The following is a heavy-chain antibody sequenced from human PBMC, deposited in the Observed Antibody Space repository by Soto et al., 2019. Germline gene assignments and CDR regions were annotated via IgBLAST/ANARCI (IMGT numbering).Heavy chain of an antibody. D-gene: IGHD1-1*01. V-gene: IGHV3-23*01. CDR1: GFTFSSYA. Sequence: PGGSLRLSCAASGFTFSSYAMSWVRQAPGKGLEWVSGISGSGDSTYYADSVKGRFTISRDNFKNTLYLQMNSLRAEDTAVYFCANDQLFSKTGTTQGTFDPWSEGALVTVGS. CDR3: ANDQLFSKTGTTQGTFDP. J-gene: IGHJ5*02. CDR2: ISGSGDST.